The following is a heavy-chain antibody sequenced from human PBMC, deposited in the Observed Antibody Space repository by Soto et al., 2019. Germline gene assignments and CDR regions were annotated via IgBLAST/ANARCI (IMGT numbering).Heavy chain of an antibody. CDR3: ASTYYDFWSGDYRWFDP. Sequence: SETLSLTCTVSGGSISSSSYYWGWIRQPPGKGLEWIGSIYYSGSTYYNPSLKSRVTISVDTSKNQFSLKLSSVTAADTAVYYCASTYYDFWSGDYRWFDPWGQGTLVTVSS. V-gene: IGHV4-39*01. J-gene: IGHJ5*02. CDR1: GGSISSSSYY. D-gene: IGHD3-3*01. CDR2: IYYSGST.